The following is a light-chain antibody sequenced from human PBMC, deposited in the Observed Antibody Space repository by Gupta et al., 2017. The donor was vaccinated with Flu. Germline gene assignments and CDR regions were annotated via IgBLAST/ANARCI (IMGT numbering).Light chain of an antibody. V-gene: IGLV4-69*01. J-gene: IGLJ2*01. Sequence: QLVLTQSPSASASLGASVTLTCTLSSGHSSYAIAWHQQQPEKGPRYLMKLNSDGSHTKGDGIPDRFSASSSGAERYLTISSLQSEDEAYYYCQTWGTGIGVFGGGTKLTVL. CDR3: QTWGTGIGV. CDR1: SGHSSYA. CDR2: LNSDGSH.